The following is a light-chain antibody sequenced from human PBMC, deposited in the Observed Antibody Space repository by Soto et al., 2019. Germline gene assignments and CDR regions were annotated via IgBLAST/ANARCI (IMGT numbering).Light chain of an antibody. CDR2: EVS. CDR3: SSGSSVSFSV. CDR1: SSDVGGYNY. Sequence: QSVLTQPASVSGSPGQSITISCTGTSSDVGGYNYVSWYQQRPGKAPKLIIYEVSDRPSGVSNRFSGSKSGNTASLIISGPQTEDEADYYCSSGSSVSFSVFGTGTKVTVL. V-gene: IGLV2-14*01. J-gene: IGLJ1*01.